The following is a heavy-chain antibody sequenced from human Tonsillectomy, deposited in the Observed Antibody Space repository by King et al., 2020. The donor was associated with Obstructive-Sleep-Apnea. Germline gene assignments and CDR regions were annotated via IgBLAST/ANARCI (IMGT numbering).Heavy chain of an antibody. D-gene: IGHD3-10*01. CDR2: ISYDGNNQ. V-gene: IGHV3-30*04. Sequence: VQLVESGGGVVLPGRSLRLSCAASGFTFSNYALHWVRQAPGKGLEWVALISYDGNNQDYADSVRGRFIVSRDDSEKTLYVQMNSLRGEDTAVYYCARGSAYGSGHYFHYGFDVWGQGTTVTVSS. CDR3: ARGSAYGSGHYFHYGFDV. J-gene: IGHJ6*02. CDR1: GFTFSNYA.